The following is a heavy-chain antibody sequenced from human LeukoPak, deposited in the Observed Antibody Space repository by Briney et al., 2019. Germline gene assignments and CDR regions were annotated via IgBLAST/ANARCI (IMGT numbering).Heavy chain of an antibody. D-gene: IGHD2-15*01. V-gene: IGHV4-34*01. Sequence: SETLSLTCAVYGGSFSGYYWSWIRQPPGKGLEWIGEINHSGSTNYNPSLKSRVTISVVTSKNQFSLKLSSVTAADTAVYYCARGGGYCSGGSCYFDYWGQGTLVTVSS. CDR3: ARGGGYCSGGSCYFDY. CDR2: INHSGST. CDR1: GGSFSGYY. J-gene: IGHJ4*02.